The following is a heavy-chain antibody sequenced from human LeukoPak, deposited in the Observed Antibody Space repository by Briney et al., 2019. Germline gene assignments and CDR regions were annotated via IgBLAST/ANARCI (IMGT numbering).Heavy chain of an antibody. CDR2: ISTSGSI. Sequence: SETLSLTCTVSGGSTSGYFWSWIRQPAGKGLEWIGRISTSGSITYNPSLKSRVTLSVDTSTNHLSLMMSSVTAADTAVYYCTRDGAKGTSGDAFDIWGQGTTVTVSS. CDR1: GGSTSGYF. V-gene: IGHV4-4*07. CDR3: TRDGAKGTSGDAFDI. D-gene: IGHD4/OR15-4a*01. J-gene: IGHJ3*02.